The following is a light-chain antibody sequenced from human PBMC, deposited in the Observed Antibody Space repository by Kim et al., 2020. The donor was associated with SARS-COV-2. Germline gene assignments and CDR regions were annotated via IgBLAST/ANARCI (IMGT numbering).Light chain of an antibody. V-gene: IGLV7-46*01. J-gene: IGLJ2*01. Sequence: PGGTVTLNCDCNTGAFTSDHFPYWCQPKPGQAPRTLIYDTGNRHSWTPARFSGSLLGCKAALTLSAAQAEDEADYYCLLSYSDSRVFGGGTQLTVL. CDR2: DTG. CDR1: TGAFTSDHF. CDR3: LLSYSDSRV.